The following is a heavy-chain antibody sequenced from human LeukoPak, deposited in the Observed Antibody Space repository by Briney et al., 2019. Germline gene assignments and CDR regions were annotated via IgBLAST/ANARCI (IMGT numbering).Heavy chain of an antibody. CDR1: GYTFTSYY. Sequence: ASETVSRKASGYTFTSYYMHWVRQAPRQGLEWMGIVNPSGGGTSYAHKFQGTGTLTRDTSTSIVYMELSSLRSVDTAVYDCARLGGGEDIVVAATFDYWGQGTLVTVSS. J-gene: IGHJ4*02. CDR3: ARLGGGEDIVVAATFDY. D-gene: IGHD2-2*01. CDR2: VNPSGGGT. V-gene: IGHV1-46*01.